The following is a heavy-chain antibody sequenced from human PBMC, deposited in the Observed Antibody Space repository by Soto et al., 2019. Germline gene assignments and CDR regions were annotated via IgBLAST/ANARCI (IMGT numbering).Heavy chain of an antibody. Sequence: GXLRLSCTASGFSFSNYAMCLVLQTPGKGLEWVSVISRVGGNIHYVESVKGRFTISRDNSKNTLYLQMDSLRVEDTAVYNCATQDFRGTSGTTWGQATQVTVSS. CDR3: ATQDFRGTSGTT. J-gene: IGHJ4*02. D-gene: IGHD1-1*01. CDR2: ISRVGGNI. V-gene: IGHV3-23*01. CDR1: GFSFSNYA.